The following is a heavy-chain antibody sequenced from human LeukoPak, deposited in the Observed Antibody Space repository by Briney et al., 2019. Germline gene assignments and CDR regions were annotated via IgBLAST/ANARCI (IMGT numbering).Heavy chain of an antibody. D-gene: IGHD3-16*02. CDR1: GFTFSSYG. J-gene: IGHJ4*02. V-gene: IGHV3-33*01. CDR2: IWYDGSNK. CDR3: ARAGVPYDYAWGSYRYIGY. Sequence: GRSLRLSCAASGFTFSSYGMHWVRQAPDKGLEWVAVIWYDGSNKYYADSVKGRFTISRDNSKNTLYLQMNSLRAEDTAVYYCARAGVPYDYAWGSYRYIGYWGQGTLVTVSS.